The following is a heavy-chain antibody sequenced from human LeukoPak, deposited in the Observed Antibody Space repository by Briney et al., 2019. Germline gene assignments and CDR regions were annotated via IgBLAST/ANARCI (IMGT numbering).Heavy chain of an antibody. CDR1: KFTFSSYA. V-gene: IGHV3-23*01. CDR3: AKDHESGYDYVWGSYRYSFAY. J-gene: IGHJ4*02. Sequence: GGTLRLSCAASKFTFSSYAMSWVRQAPGKGLEWVSTISGSGGSTYYADSVKGRFTISRDNSKNTLYLQMNSLRAEDTAVYYCAKDHESGYDYVWGSYRYSFAYWGQGTLVTVSS. D-gene: IGHD3-16*02. CDR2: ISGSGGST.